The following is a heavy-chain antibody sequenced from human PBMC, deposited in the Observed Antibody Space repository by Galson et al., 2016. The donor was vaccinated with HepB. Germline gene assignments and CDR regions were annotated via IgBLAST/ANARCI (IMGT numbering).Heavy chain of an antibody. CDR2: IYGGVFT. J-gene: IGHJ6*02. CDR3: ARGYYNAMDV. CDR1: GFTVSGNS. Sequence: SLRLSCAASGFTVSGNSMNWVRQAPGKGLEWVSLIYGGVFTYYADSVKGRFTISRDDSKNTLHLQMNSLRGDDTAVYYCARGYYNAMDVWGQGATVTVSS. V-gene: IGHV3-53*05.